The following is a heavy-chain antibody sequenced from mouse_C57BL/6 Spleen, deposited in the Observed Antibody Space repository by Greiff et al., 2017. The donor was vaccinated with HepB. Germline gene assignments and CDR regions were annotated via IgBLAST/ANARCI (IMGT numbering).Heavy chain of an antibody. CDR3: ARGGQLRPYYAMDY. CDR2: ISDGGSYT. J-gene: IGHJ4*01. CDR1: GFTFSSYA. Sequence: EVQGVESGGGLVKPGGSLKLSCAASGFTFSSYAMSWVRQTPEKRLEWVATISDGGSYTYYPDNVKGRFTISRDNAKNNLYLQMSHLKSEDTAMYYCARGGQLRPYYAMDYWGQGTSVTVSS. V-gene: IGHV5-4*01. D-gene: IGHD3-2*02.